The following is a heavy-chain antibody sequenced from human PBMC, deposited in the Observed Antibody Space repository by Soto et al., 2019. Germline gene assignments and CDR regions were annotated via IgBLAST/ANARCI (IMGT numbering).Heavy chain of an antibody. CDR3: ARHNGYSSSWYPDGWFDP. D-gene: IGHD6-13*01. J-gene: IGHJ5*02. CDR2: IYYSGST. V-gene: IGHV4-39*01. CDR1: GGSISSSSYY. Sequence: QLQLQESGPGLVKPSETLSLTCTVSGGSISSSSYYWGWIRQPPGKGLEWIGSIYYSGSTYYNPSLKSRGTIAVDTSKNQFSLKLSSVTAADTAVYYCARHNGYSSSWYPDGWFDPWGQGTLVTVSS.